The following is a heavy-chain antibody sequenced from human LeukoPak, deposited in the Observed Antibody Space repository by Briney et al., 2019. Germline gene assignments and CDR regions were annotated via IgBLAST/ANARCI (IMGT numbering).Heavy chain of an antibody. D-gene: IGHD4-17*01. CDR3: ARDQVFGTTVTTPFDY. CDR2: IYYSGST. Sequence: PSETLSLTCTVSGGSISSSSCYWGWIRQPPGKGLEWIGSIYYSGSTYYNPSLKSRVTISVDTSKNQFSLKLSSVTAADTAVYYCARDQVFGTTVTTPFDYWGQGTLVTVSS. CDR1: GGSISSSSCY. V-gene: IGHV4-39*07. J-gene: IGHJ4*02.